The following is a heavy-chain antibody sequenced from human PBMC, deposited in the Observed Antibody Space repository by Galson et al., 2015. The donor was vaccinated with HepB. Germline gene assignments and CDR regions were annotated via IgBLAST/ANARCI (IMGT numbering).Heavy chain of an antibody. Sequence: LSLTCTVSGGSISGGGYYWSWIRQHPGKGLEWIGYIYYSGSTYYNPSLKSRVTISLDTSKNQFSLKLTSVTAADTAVYYCARDRQRRVVVGVKNYWYFDLWGRGTLVTVSS. J-gene: IGHJ2*01. CDR1: GGSISGGGYY. D-gene: IGHD2-21*01. CDR3: ARDRQRRVVVGVKNYWYFDL. CDR2: IYYSGST. V-gene: IGHV4-31*03.